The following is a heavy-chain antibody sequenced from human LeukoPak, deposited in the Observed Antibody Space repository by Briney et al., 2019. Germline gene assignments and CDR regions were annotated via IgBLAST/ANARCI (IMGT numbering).Heavy chain of an antibody. Sequence: ASVKVSCKASGYTFTGYYMHWVRQAPGQGLEWMGWINPNSGGTNYAQKFQGRVTMTRDTSISTAYMELSRLRSDDTAVYYCAREIAAAGLYYMDVRGKGTTVTVSS. CDR3: AREIAAAGLYYMDV. CDR1: GYTFTGYY. CDR2: INPNSGGT. D-gene: IGHD6-13*01. V-gene: IGHV1-2*02. J-gene: IGHJ6*03.